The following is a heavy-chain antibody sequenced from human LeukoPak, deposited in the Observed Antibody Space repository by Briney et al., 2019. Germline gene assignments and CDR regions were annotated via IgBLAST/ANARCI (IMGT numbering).Heavy chain of an antibody. J-gene: IGHJ6*01. D-gene: IGHD6-13*01. V-gene: IGHV3-23*01. CDR2: ISGNCITT. CDR3: AIARVGSSYYG. Sequence: TGGSLRLSCAASGFTFCTYTMSWVRQAPPKGLEWVSIISGNCITTHYADSVKGRLTISRDNSKNTMHLQMNILRAQNTPVYYFAIARVGSSYYG. CDR1: GFTFCTYT.